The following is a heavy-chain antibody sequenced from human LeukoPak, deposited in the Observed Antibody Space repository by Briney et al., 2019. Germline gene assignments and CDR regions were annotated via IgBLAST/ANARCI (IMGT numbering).Heavy chain of an antibody. V-gene: IGHV3-23*01. CDR3: ARVGATSIYYYYYMDV. CDR2: ISGSGGST. CDR1: GITFRSYA. D-gene: IGHD1-26*01. J-gene: IGHJ6*03. Sequence: GGSLRLSCAASGITFRSYAMSWVRQAPGKGLEWVSAISGSGGSTYYADSVNGRFTIYRDNSKITLYLQMNSLRADDTAVYYCARVGATSIYYYYYMDVWGKGTTVTVSS.